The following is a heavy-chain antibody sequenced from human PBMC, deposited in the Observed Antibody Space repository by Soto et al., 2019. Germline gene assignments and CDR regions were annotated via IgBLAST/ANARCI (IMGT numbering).Heavy chain of an antibody. CDR3: AKGRKPDHDDGLCAFDS. V-gene: IGHV3-23*01. CDR1: GLTFRSYA. J-gene: IGHJ4*02. CDR2: ISGGGGGT. Sequence: GGSLRLSCVVSGLTFRSYAMSWVRQAPGKGLEWVSGISGGGGGTYYADSVKGRFTISRDPSTTTLFLDMYSLGAEDTAIYYCAKGRKPDHDDGLCAFDSWGQGVLVTVSS. D-gene: IGHD3-3*01.